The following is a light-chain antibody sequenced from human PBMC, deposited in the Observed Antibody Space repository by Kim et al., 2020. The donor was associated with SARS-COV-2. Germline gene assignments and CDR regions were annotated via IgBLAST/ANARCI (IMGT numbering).Light chain of an antibody. J-gene: IGKJ2*01. CDR2: RAS. CDR1: QTVATY. CDR3: QQSFTIPFT. V-gene: IGKV1-39*01. Sequence: DIQMTQSPSSLSASVGDRVTITCRASQTVATYLNWYQKKPGKPPKLVIYRASYLQVGVPSRFSGSGSGADFTLTISGLDPEDFASYYCQQSFTIPFTFGQGTKLEI.